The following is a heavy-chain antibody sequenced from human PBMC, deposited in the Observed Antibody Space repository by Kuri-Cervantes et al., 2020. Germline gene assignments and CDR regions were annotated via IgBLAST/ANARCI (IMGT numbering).Heavy chain of an antibody. Sequence: ASEKVSCKASGYTFPSYGISWVRQAPGQGLEWMGWISAYNGNTNYAQKLQGRVTMTTDTSTSTAYMELRSLRSDDTAVYYWARGGIMITFGGLLQVCYYGMDVWGQGTMVTVSS. D-gene: IGHD3-16*01. V-gene: IGHV1-18*01. J-gene: IGHJ6*02. CDR3: ARGGIMITFGGLLQVCYYGMDV. CDR2: ISAYNGNT. CDR1: GYTFPSYG.